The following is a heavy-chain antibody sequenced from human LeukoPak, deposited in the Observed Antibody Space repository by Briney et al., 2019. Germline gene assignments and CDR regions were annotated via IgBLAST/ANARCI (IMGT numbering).Heavy chain of an antibody. CDR3: AKDGAGEAAAAGDY. D-gene: IGHD6-13*01. CDR1: GFTFSSYG. CDR2: ISYDGSNK. Sequence: GGSLRLSCAASGFTFSSYGMHWVRQAPGKWLEWVAVISYDGSNKYYADSVKGRFTISRDNSKNTLYLQMNSLRAEDTAVYYCAKDGAGEAAAAGDYWGQGTLVTVSS. J-gene: IGHJ4*02. V-gene: IGHV3-30*18.